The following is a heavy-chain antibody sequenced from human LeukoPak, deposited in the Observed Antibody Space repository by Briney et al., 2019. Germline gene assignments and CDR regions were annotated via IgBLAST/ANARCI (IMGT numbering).Heavy chain of an antibody. D-gene: IGHD3-10*01. J-gene: IGHJ4*02. CDR2: INQSGTT. V-gene: IGHV4-34*01. Sequence: KPSETLSLTCAVYGGSFSDYYWNWIRQPPGKGLKWIGEINQSGTTNYNPSPKSRLTISLDTSKNHFSLKLTSATAADRALYYCAGGATPGVFWGQGILVTVSA. CDR1: GGSFSDYY. CDR3: AGGATPGVF.